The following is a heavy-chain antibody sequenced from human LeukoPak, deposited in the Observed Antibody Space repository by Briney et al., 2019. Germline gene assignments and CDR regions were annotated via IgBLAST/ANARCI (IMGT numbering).Heavy chain of an antibody. J-gene: IGHJ4*02. D-gene: IGHD4-17*01. CDR1: GGSISSGSYY. Sequence: SETLSLTCTVSGGSISSGSYYWGWIRPPPGKGLEWIGSIYYSGSTYYNPSLKSRVTISVDTSKNQFSLKLSSVTAADTAVYYCARHADYGDYIDYWGQGTLVTVSS. V-gene: IGHV4-39*01. CDR2: IYYSGST. CDR3: ARHADYGDYIDY.